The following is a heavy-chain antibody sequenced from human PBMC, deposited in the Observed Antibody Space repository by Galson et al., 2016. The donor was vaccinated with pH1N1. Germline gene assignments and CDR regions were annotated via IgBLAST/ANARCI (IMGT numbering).Heavy chain of an antibody. J-gene: IGHJ4*02. V-gene: IGHV3-15*01. CDR3: TSAPRSTVDY. CDR2: IKSKTDGGTT. Sequence: SLRLSCAASGFTFSNAWMSWVRHTPGKGLEWVGRIKSKTDGGTTGYAAPVRGRFTISRDDSKSTLYLQMNSLKTEDTAVYYCTSAPRSTVDYWGQGTLVTVSS. D-gene: IGHD1-1*01. CDR1: GFTFSNAW.